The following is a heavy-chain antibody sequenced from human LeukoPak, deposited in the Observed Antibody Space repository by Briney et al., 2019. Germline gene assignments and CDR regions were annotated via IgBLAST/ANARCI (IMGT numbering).Heavy chain of an antibody. CDR1: GGSISSSSYY. Sequence: SETLSLTCTVSGGSISSSSYYWGWIRQPPGKGLEWIGRIYTSGSTNYNPSLKSRVTISVDTSKNQFSLKLSSVTAADTAVYYCARTYGSSIFDYWGQGTLVTVSS. CDR2: IYTSGST. D-gene: IGHD6-13*01. CDR3: ARTYGSSIFDY. V-gene: IGHV4-39*07. J-gene: IGHJ4*02.